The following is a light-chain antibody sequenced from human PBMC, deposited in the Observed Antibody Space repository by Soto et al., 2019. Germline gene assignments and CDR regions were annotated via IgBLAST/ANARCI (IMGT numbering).Light chain of an antibody. CDR2: QDT. CDR1: KLGTKY. J-gene: IGLJ2*01. V-gene: IGLV3-1*01. Sequence: SYELTQPPSVSVSPGQTASITCSGDKLGTKYACWYQQKPGQSPVLVIYQDTKRPSGIPERFAGSNSGNTATLIISGTQAMDEADYYCQAWDRSTVVFGGWTKLTVL. CDR3: QAWDRSTVV.